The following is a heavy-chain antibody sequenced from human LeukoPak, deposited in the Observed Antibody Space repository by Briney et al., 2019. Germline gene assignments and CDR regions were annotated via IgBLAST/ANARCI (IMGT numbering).Heavy chain of an antibody. V-gene: IGHV3-7*01. Sequence: GGSLRLSCAASGLTFSSYWMSWVRQAPGKGLEWVANIKQDGSEKYYVDSVKGRFTISRDNAKNSLYLQMNSLRAEDTAVYYCARDGDIVVVPAPFDYWGQGTLVTVSS. CDR3: ARDGDIVVVPAPFDY. CDR1: GLTFSSYW. CDR2: IKQDGSEK. J-gene: IGHJ4*02. D-gene: IGHD2-2*01.